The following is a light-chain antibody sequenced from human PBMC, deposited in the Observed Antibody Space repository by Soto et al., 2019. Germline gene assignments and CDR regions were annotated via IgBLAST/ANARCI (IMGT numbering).Light chain of an antibody. J-gene: IGLJ2*01. CDR1: SSDVGGYNF. Sequence: QSALTQPASVSGSPGQSITISCTGTSSDVGGYNFVSWYQQHPGKAPKLMIYAVNIRPSGVSNHFSGSKSGNTASLTISGLQADHEADYYCSSYTSSSTVIFGGGTKLTVL. V-gene: IGLV2-14*03. CDR3: SSYTSSSTVI. CDR2: AVN.